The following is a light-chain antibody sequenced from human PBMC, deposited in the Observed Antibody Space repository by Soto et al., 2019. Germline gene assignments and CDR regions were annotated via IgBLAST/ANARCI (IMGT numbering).Light chain of an antibody. CDR1: GSSIGTNT. V-gene: IGLV1-44*01. Sequence: QSVLTQPPPASGNPGQRVTISCSGSGSSIGTNTVNWYRQLPGTTPKLLIYGDNQRPSGVPDRFSGSKSGTSASLAISGLQSEDEAEYYCAAWDGSLNNVLFGGGTKLTVL. CDR2: GDN. CDR3: AAWDGSLNNVL. J-gene: IGLJ2*01.